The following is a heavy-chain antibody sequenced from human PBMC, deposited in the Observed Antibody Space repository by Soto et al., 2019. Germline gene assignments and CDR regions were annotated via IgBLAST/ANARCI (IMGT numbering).Heavy chain of an antibody. CDR2: ISGSGANT. J-gene: IGHJ4*02. V-gene: IGHV3-23*01. CDR1: GFTVSSNY. Sequence: GGSLRLSCAASGFTVSSNYMSWVRQAPGKGLEWVSAISGSGANTFYADSVKGRFTISRDNSKNTLYLQMNSLRAEDTAVYYCAKRPLSIITFDYWGQGTLVTVSS. CDR3: AKRPLSIITFDY. D-gene: IGHD3-16*01.